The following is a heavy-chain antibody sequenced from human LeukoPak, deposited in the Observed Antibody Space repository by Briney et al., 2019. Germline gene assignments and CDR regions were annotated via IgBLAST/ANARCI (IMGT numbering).Heavy chain of an antibody. J-gene: IGHJ4*02. V-gene: IGHV4-34*01. Sequence: SETLSLTCAVYGGSFSGYYWSWIRQPPGKGLEWIGEINHSGSTNYNPSLKSRVTISVDTSKNQFSLKLSSVTAADTAVYYCARTVVGFGESYFDYWGQGTLVTVSS. CDR1: GGSFSGYY. D-gene: IGHD3-10*01. CDR3: ARTVVGFGESYFDY. CDR2: INHSGST.